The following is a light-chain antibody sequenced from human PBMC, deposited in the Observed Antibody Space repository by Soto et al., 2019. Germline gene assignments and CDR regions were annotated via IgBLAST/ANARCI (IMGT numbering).Light chain of an antibody. J-gene: IGLJ1*01. V-gene: IGLV2-14*01. Sequence: QSVLGQPASVSGSPGQSITISCTGTSSDVGTYNYVSWYQQHPGKAPKLMIYVVSYLPSGVARRFSGSKSGNTASLTISGLQAEDEADYYCISYTSSRTYVFGTGTKVTVL. CDR3: ISYTSSRTYV. CDR2: VVS. CDR1: SSDVGTYNY.